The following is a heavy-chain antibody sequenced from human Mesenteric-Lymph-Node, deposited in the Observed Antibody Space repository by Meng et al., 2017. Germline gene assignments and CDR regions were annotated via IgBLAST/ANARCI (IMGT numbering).Heavy chain of an antibody. Sequence: HLRQWGPVVLEATKPLSPACAACGGSGGSFHRSGIRWLPETGREGLGWIKHSRRTNCTPSHKSRFTVSVTTSKNQSTLKLSFVTAADTAVYYCARKPDKGKGGPFDYWGQGTLVTVSS. CDR1: GGSGGSFH. CDR2: IKHSRRT. D-gene: IGHD3-10*01. CDR3: ARKPDKGKGGPFDY. J-gene: IGHJ4*02. V-gene: IGHV4-34*01.